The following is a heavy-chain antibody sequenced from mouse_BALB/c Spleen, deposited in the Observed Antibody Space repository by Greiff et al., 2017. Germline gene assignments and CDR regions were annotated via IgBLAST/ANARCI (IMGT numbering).Heavy chain of an antibody. V-gene: IGHV1-80*01. J-gene: IGHJ4*01. CDR1: GYAFSSYW. CDR2: IYPGDGDT. Sequence: QVQLKQSGAELVRPGSSVKISCKASGYAFSSYWMNWVKQRPGQGLEWIGQIYPGDGDTNYNGKFKGKATLTADKSSSTAYMQLSSLTSEDSAVYFCARWGYVYAMDYWGQGTSVTVSS. CDR3: ARWGYVYAMDY. D-gene: IGHD2-10*02.